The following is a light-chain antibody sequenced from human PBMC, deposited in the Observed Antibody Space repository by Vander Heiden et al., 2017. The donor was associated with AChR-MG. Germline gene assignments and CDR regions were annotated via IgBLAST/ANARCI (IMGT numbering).Light chain of an antibody. V-gene: IGKV2-28*01. Sequence: DIALTLPRLSLRVSSREPPSISRRSSQSLPPSNGYNYLDWYLQKPGQSPQVLIYLGSNRASGVPDRFSGSGSGTEFTLEISRVEAEDVGVYYCRQAVQAPRTFGQGTKLEIK. CDR3: RQAVQAPRT. CDR2: LGS. J-gene: IGKJ2*01. CDR1: QSLPPSNGYNY.